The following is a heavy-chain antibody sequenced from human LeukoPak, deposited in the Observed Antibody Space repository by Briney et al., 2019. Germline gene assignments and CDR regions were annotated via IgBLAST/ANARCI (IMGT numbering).Heavy chain of an antibody. CDR1: GYSIISCYY. CDR2: IHHGGTT. CDR3: ARERVVVAGGWFDP. D-gene: IGHD2-15*01. V-gene: IGHV4-38-2*02. J-gene: IGHJ5*02. Sequence: PSETLSLTCAVSGYSIISCYYWGWIRQSPRRGLELIGSIHHGGTTYYSPSLKSRVTISVDTSRNQFSLKMSSVTAADTALYFCARERVVVAGGWFDPWGQGTLVTVSS.